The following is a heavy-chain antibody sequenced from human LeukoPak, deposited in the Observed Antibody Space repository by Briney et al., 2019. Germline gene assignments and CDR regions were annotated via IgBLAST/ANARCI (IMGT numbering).Heavy chain of an antibody. J-gene: IGHJ4*02. CDR2: IYWDDAK. CDR1: GFSLITTGVG. Sequence: ESGPTLVKPTQTLTLTCTFSGFSLITTGVGVGWIRQPPGKALEWLALIYWDDAKRYSPSLKSRLTITKDTPKNQVVLTMTNMDPVDTATYFCAHRKYNGSYYDFDYWGPGTLVTVSS. CDR3: AHRKYNGSYYDFDY. V-gene: IGHV2-5*02. D-gene: IGHD1-26*01.